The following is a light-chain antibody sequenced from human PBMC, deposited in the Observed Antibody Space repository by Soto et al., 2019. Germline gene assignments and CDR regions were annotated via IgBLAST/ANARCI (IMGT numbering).Light chain of an antibody. CDR1: TSDVGSYDY. CDR2: NVN. J-gene: IGLJ2*01. CDR3: CSYVGSDTYVI. V-gene: IGLV2-11*01. Sequence: QSVLIQPPSVSGSPGQSVTISCTGTTSDVGSYDYVSWYQQHPGTVPKPMICNVNTQPSGVPDRISGSKSGNPASMTISGLQAEDEADYYCCSYVGSDTYVIFGGGTKLTVL.